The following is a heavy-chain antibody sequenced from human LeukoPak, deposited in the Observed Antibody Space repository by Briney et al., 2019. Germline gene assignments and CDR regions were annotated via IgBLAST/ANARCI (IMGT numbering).Heavy chain of an antibody. CDR2: INHSGST. D-gene: IGHD3-22*01. V-gene: IGHV4-34*01. CDR1: GGSFSGYY. Sequence: SETLSLTCAVYGGSFSGYYWSWIRQPPGKGLEWIGEINHSGSTNYNPSLKSRVAISVDTSKNQFSLKLSSVTAADTAVYYCARDLSTYYYDSSGPYNWFDPWGQGILVTVSS. J-gene: IGHJ5*02. CDR3: ARDLSTYYYDSSGPYNWFDP.